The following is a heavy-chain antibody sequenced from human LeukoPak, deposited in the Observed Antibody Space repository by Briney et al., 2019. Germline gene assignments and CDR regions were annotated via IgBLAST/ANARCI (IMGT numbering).Heavy chain of an antibody. Sequence: GGSLRLSCAASGFTFSTYAMSWVRQAPGKGLEWVSVIGGSGDTTYYAGSVKGRFTISRDNSKNTLYLQMNNLRAEDTAVYYCGKVTRGTSCYDAVDIWGQGTMVTVSS. J-gene: IGHJ3*02. CDR1: GFTFSTYA. CDR3: GKVTRGTSCYDAVDI. CDR2: IGGSGDTT. V-gene: IGHV3-23*01. D-gene: IGHD2-2*01.